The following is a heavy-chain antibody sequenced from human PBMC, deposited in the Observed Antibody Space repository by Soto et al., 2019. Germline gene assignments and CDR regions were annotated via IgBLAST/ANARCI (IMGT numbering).Heavy chain of an antibody. CDR2: INPSGGST. CDR3: ASEILKDSSGWYGYYFDY. CDR1: GYTFTSYY. Sequence: ASVKVSCKASGYTFTSYYMHWVRQAPGQGLEWMGIINPSGGSTSYAQKFQGRVTMTRDTSTSTVYMELSSLRSEDTAVYYCASEILKDSSGWYGYYFDYWGQGTLVTVSS. V-gene: IGHV1-46*01. D-gene: IGHD6-19*01. J-gene: IGHJ4*02.